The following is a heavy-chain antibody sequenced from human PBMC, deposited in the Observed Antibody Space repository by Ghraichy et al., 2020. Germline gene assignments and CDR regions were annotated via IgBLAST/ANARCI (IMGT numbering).Heavy chain of an antibody. Sequence: SHINGAETTTTYAESVKCRFTISRDNAKNTLYLQMNSLRAEDTAIYHCARDNWGSIDYWGQGTLGTVSS. V-gene: IGHV3-74*03. CDR3: ARDNWGSIDY. CDR2: INGAETTT. J-gene: IGHJ4*02. D-gene: IGHD7-27*01.